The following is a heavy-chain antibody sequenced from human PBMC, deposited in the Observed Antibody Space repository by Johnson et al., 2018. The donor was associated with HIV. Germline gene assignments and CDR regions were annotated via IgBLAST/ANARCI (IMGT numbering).Heavy chain of an antibody. D-gene: IGHD1-26*01. CDR2: IGTAGDT. Sequence: VQLVESGGVAIQPGGSLRLSCAASGFTFSSYDMHWVRQATGKGLEWVSAIGTAGDTYYPGSVKGRFTISRDNAKNSLYLQMTSLRTEDTAVYYCARGGFDIVGGTIGWSAFDIWGQGTMVTVSS. J-gene: IGHJ3*02. V-gene: IGHV3-13*01. CDR1: GFTFSSYD. CDR3: ARGGFDIVGGTIGWSAFDI.